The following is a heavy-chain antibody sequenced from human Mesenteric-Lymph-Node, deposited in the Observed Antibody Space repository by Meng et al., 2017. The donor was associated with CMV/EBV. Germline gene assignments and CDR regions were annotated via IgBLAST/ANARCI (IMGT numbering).Heavy chain of an antibody. CDR3: ARDRRGCDTTSCYTGGQYGMDV. J-gene: IGHJ6*02. Sequence: ASVKVSCKASGYSFTDYYVHWVRQAPGRGLEWMGWIHPNSGGTNYAQKFKGRVTMTRDTSISTVYMEVSRLSSDDTAVYYCARDRRGCDTTSCYTGGQYGMDVWGQGTTVTVSS. D-gene: IGHD2-2*01. CDR1: GYSFTDYY. V-gene: IGHV1-2*02. CDR2: IHPNSGGT.